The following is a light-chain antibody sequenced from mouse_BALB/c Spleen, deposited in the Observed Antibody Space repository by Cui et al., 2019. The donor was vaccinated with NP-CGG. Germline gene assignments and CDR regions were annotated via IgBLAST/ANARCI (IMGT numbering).Light chain of an antibody. J-gene: IGLJ1*01. CDR1: IGAVTTTNY. Sequence: QAVVTQEFALTTSPGETVTLTCRSSIGAVTTTNYANWVQEKPDHLFTGLMGGTNNRAPGVPARFSGSLIGDKAALTITGAQTEDEAIYFCALWYSNHWVFGGGTKLTVL. CDR2: GTN. CDR3: ALWYSNHWV. V-gene: IGLV1*01.